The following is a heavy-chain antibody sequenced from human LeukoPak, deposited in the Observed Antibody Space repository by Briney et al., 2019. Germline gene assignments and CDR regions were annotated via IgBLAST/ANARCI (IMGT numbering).Heavy chain of an antibody. CDR3: ARDRYWFDP. CDR1: GGSISSYY. J-gene: IGHJ5*02. Sequence: SETLSLTCTVAGGSISSYYWSWIRQPPGKVLEWIGYIYYSGSTNYNPSLKSRVPISVDTSKNQFSLKLSSVTAADTAVYYCARDRYWFDPWGQGTLVTVSS. V-gene: IGHV4-59*01. CDR2: IYYSGST.